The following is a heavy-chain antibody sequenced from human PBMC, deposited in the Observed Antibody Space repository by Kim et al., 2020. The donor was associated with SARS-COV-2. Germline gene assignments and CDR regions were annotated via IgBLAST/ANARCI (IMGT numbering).Heavy chain of an antibody. CDR1: GFTFSSYA. J-gene: IGHJ6*02. CDR3: AKASREWLGLYYYYYYGMDV. V-gene: IGHV3-23*01. CDR2: ISGSGGST. D-gene: IGHD3-3*01. Sequence: GGSLRLSCAASGFTFSSYAMSWVRQAPGKGLEWVSAISGSGGSTYYADSVKGRFTISRDNSKNTLYLQMNSLRAEDTAVYYCAKASREWLGLYYYYYYGMDVWGQGTTVTVSS.